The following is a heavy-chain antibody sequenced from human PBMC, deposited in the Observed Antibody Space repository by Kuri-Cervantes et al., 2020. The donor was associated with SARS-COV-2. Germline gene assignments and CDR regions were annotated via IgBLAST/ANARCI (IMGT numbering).Heavy chain of an antibody. CDR2: MYYSGST. CDR1: GGSISSYD. Sequence: GSLRLSCTVSGGSISSYDWSWIRQPPGKGLEWIGYMYYSGSTNYNPSLKSRVTVSVDTSKNQFSLKLSSVTAADTAVYYCASDTMVRGVIMTYYYYGMDVWGQGTTVTVSS. CDR3: ASDTMVRGVIMTYYYYGMDV. V-gene: IGHV4-59*12. J-gene: IGHJ6*02. D-gene: IGHD3-10*01.